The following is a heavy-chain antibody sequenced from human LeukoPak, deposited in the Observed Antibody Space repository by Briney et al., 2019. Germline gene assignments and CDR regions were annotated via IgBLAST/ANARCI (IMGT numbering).Heavy chain of an antibody. D-gene: IGHD4-23*01. J-gene: IGHJ4*02. CDR3: ARVRGGNSLYYFDY. V-gene: IGHV4-31*03. CDR2: NYYSGST. Sequence: SQTLSLTCTVSGGSISSGGYYWSWIRQHPGKGLEWIGYNYYSGSTYYNPSLKSRVTISVDTSKNQFSLKLSSVTAADTAVYYCARVRGGNSLYYFDYWGQGTLVTVSS. CDR1: GGSISSGGYY.